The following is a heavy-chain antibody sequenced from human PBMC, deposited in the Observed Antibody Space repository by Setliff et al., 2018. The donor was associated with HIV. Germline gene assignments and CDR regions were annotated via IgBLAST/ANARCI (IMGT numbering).Heavy chain of an antibody. CDR1: GFTFSSPW. Sequence: GGSLRLSCAASGFTFSSPWMTWVRQAPGGGLEYVAGMNRDGSEKGYADSVKGRFSISRDNAKNSLYLQMSSLRTEDTAVYFCARDPAFGAFAIWGQGTRVTVSS. CDR2: MNRDGSEK. J-gene: IGHJ3*02. CDR3: ARDPAFGAFAI. V-gene: IGHV3-7*04. D-gene: IGHD3-10*01.